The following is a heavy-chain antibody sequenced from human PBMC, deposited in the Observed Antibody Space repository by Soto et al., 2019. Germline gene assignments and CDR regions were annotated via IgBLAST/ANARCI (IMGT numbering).Heavy chain of an antibody. CDR2: ISYDGSNK. V-gene: IGHV3-30*18. CDR1: GFTFSSYG. Sequence: QVQLVESGGGVVQPGRSLRLSCAASGFTFSSYGMHWVRQAPGKGLEWVAVISYDGSNKYYADSVKGRFTISRDNSKNTLYLQMNSLRAEDTAVYYWAKDSLSLPAATPYYYYGMDVWGQGTTVTVSS. CDR3: AKDSLSLPAATPYYYYGMDV. J-gene: IGHJ6*02. D-gene: IGHD6-25*01.